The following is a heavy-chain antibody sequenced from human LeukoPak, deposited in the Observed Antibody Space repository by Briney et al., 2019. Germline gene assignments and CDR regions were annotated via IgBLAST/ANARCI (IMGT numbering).Heavy chain of an antibody. CDR3: ARAIVLDFDY. CDR2: ISGSGGST. V-gene: IGHV3-23*01. D-gene: IGHD2-15*01. Sequence: GGSLRLSCAASGFTFSSYAMSWVRQAPGKGLEWVSAISGSGGSTYYADSVKGRFTISRDNAKNLLYLQMNSLRAEDTAVYYCARAIVLDFDYWGQGTLVTVSS. CDR1: GFTFSSYA. J-gene: IGHJ4*02.